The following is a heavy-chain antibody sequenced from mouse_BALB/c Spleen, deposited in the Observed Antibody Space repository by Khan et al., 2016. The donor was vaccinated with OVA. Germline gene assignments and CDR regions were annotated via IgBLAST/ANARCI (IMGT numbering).Heavy chain of an antibody. CDR1: GYTFINYW. Sequence: QVQLQQSGAELAKPGASVKMSCEASGYTFINYWILWVKQRPGQGLEWIGYINPSTGYTEYNQNFKDKATLTADKSSSTAYMQLSSLTSEDSAVYYCARRGLRWDFDYWGQGTTLTVSS. J-gene: IGHJ2*01. D-gene: IGHD1-1*01. V-gene: IGHV1-7*01. CDR2: INPSTGYT. CDR3: ARRGLRWDFDY.